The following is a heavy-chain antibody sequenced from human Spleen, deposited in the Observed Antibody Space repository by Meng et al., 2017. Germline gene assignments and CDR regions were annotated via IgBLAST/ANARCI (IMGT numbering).Heavy chain of an antibody. D-gene: IGHD4-11*01. CDR2: INHSGST. Sequence: SETLSLTCAVYGGSFSGYYWSLIRQPPGKGLEWIGEINHSGSTNYNPSLKSRVTISVDTSKNQFSLKLSSVTAADTAVYYCARGPTTMAHDFDNWGQGTLVTVSS. CDR1: GGSFSGYY. CDR3: ARGPTTMAHDFDN. V-gene: IGHV4-34*01. J-gene: IGHJ4*02.